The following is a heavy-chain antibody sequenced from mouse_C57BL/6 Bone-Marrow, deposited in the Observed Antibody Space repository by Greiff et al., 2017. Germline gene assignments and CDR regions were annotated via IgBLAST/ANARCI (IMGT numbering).Heavy chain of an antibody. Sequence: EVQRVESEGGLVQPGSSMKLSCTASGFTFSDYYMAWVRQVPEKGLEWVANINYDGSSTYYLDSLKSRFIISRDNAKNILYLQMSSLKSEDTATYYCARDSPNYYGSSAWYFDVWGTGTTVTVSS. CDR1: GFTFSDYY. D-gene: IGHD1-1*01. CDR2: INYDGSST. CDR3: ARDSPNYYGSSAWYFDV. V-gene: IGHV5-16*01. J-gene: IGHJ1*03.